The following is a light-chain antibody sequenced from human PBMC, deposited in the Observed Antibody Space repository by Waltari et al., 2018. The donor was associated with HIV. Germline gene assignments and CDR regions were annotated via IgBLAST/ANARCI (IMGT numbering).Light chain of an antibody. Sequence: QSALTQPASVSGSPGQSITISCTGTSSDVGGYNCVSWYQQHPDKAPKLVIFEVNKRPSGVSNRFSGSKSGNTASLTISGLQAEDEADYYCSSYTSSRTLVFGGGTKLTVL. CDR1: SSDVGGYNC. J-gene: IGLJ3*02. CDR2: EVN. V-gene: IGLV2-14*01. CDR3: SSYTSSRTLV.